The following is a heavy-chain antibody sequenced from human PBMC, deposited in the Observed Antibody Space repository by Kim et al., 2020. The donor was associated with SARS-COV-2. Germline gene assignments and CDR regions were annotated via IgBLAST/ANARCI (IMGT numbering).Heavy chain of an antibody. V-gene: IGHV1-3*01. D-gene: IGHD5-12*01. Sequence: SQKFQNRLTITRDTSASTAYMELSSLRSEDTAVYYCARFSGYDYLSYFRHWGQGTLVTVSS. CDR3: ARFSGYDYLSYFRH. J-gene: IGHJ1*01.